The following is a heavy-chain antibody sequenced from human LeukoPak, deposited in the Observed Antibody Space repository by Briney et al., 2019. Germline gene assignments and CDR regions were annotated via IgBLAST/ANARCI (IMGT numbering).Heavy chain of an antibody. V-gene: IGHV5-51*01. D-gene: IGHD3-22*01. CDR1: GYSFTSYW. CDR3: ARLGYYDSSGRGGDYFDY. CDR2: IYPGDSDT. Sequence: GASLQISCKGSGYSFTSYWIGWVRPLPGKGLEWMGIIYPGDSDTRYSPSFQGQVTISADKSISTAYLQWSSLKASDTAMYYCARLGYYDSSGRGGDYFDYWGQGTLVTVSS. J-gene: IGHJ4*02.